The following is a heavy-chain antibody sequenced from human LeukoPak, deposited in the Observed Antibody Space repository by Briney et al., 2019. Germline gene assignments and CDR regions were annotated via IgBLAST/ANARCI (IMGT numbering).Heavy chain of an antibody. CDR3: AREGRGIAARGGWFDP. V-gene: IGHV4-34*01. D-gene: IGHD6-6*01. Sequence: PSETLSLTCAVYGGSFSGYYWRWIRQPPGKGLEWIGEINHSGSTNYNPSLKSRVTISVDTSKNQFSLKLSSVTAADTAVYYCAREGRGIAARGGWFDPWGQGTLVTVSS. CDR2: INHSGST. J-gene: IGHJ5*02. CDR1: GGSFSGYY.